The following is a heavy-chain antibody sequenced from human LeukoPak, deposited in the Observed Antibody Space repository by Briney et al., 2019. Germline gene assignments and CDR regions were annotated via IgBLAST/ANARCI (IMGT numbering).Heavy chain of an antibody. D-gene: IGHD2-15*01. CDR3: ASDPRPSGGGPLDY. Sequence: QPGGSLRLSCAASGFTFSSYAMNWARQAPGKGLEWVSHISSSGSDIYYADSVKGRFTISRDNAKGSLYLQMNSLTSDDTALYYCASDPRPSGGGPLDYWGQGTLVTVSS. CDR2: ISSSGSDI. V-gene: IGHV3-48*03. CDR1: GFTFSSYA. J-gene: IGHJ4*02.